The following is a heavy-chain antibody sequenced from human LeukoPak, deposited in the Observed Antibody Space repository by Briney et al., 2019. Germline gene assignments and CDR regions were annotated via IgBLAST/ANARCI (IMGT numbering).Heavy chain of an antibody. CDR3: ARGGGGSYQHDAFDI. D-gene: IGHD1-26*01. J-gene: IGHJ3*02. CDR1: GFTFSSYA. CDR2: ISGSGGST. Sequence: GGSLRLSCAASGFTFSSYAMSWVRQAPGKGLEWVSAISGSGGSTYYADSVKGRFTISRDNAKNSLYLQMNSLRAEDTAVYYCARGGGGSYQHDAFDIWGQGTMVTVSS. V-gene: IGHV3-23*01.